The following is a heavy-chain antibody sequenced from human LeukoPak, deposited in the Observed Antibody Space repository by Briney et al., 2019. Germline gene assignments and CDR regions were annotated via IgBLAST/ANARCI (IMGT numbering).Heavy chain of an antibody. CDR1: GGSFSGYY. D-gene: IGHD2-2*01. CDR3: ARVGRWGCSSTCCYLRRYFDL. Sequence: SETLSLTCAVYGGSFSGYYWSWIRQPPGKGLEWIGEINHSGSTNYNPSLKSRVTISVDTSKNQFSLKLSSVTAADTAVYYCARVGRWGCSSTCCYLRRYFDLWGRGTLVTVSS. V-gene: IGHV4-34*01. J-gene: IGHJ2*01. CDR2: INHSGST.